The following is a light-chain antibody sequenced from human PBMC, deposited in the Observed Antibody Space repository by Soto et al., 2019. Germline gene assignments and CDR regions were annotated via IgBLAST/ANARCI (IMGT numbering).Light chain of an antibody. CDR1: QSISSY. J-gene: IGKJ4*01. CDR3: QQRSNWPPP. V-gene: IGKV3-11*01. CDR2: DAS. Sequence: EIVLTQSPATLSLSPGERATLSCRASQSISSYLAWYQQKPGQAPRLLIYDASSRATGIPARFSGSGSGTDFTLTISSLEPEDFVVYYCQQRSNWPPPFGGGTKVEIK.